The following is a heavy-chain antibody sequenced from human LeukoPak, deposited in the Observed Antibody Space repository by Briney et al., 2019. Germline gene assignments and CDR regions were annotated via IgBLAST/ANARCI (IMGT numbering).Heavy chain of an antibody. CDR3: ARQTGSGLFILP. D-gene: IGHD3/OR15-3a*01. Sequence: SETLSLTCAVSGVSISNYYLSWIRQPPGKGLEWIGHIYFIGNTNYNASLKSRVTISLDTSKNHFSLKLTSVTAADTAVYYCARQTGSGLFILPGGQGTLVTVSS. J-gene: IGHJ4*02. CDR2: IYFIGNT. V-gene: IGHV4-59*08. CDR1: GVSISNYY.